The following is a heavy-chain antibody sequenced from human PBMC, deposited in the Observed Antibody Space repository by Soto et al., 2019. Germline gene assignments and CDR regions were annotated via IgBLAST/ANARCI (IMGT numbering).Heavy chain of an antibody. V-gene: IGHV1-3*01. CDR1: GYTFISYA. CDR2: INAGDGDT. D-gene: IGHD3-16*01. CDR3: VGSAGGSPPWFDI. J-gene: IGHJ3*02. Sequence: QVQLVQSGAEVKKPGASVKVSCKASGYTFISYALHWVRQAPGQRLEWMGWINAGDGDTKYSQKFQGSVTITRDISATTAYMELSSLRSEETAVYYCVGSAGGSPPWFDIWGQGTMVTVSS.